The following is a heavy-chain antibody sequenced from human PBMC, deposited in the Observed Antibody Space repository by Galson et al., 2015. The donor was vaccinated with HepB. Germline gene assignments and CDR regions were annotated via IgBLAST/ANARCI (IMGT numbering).Heavy chain of an antibody. CDR2: IYWDDDK. CDR1: GFSLSTSGVG. V-gene: IGHV2-5*02. D-gene: IGHD4-23*01. J-gene: IGHJ4*02. Sequence: PALVKPTQTLTLTCTFSGFSLSTSGVGVGWIRQPPGKALEWLALIYWDDDKRYSPSLKSRLTIIKDTSKNQVVLTMTNMDPVDTATYYCAHRLGAYGGFDYWAREPGSPSPQ. CDR3: AHRLGAYGGFDY.